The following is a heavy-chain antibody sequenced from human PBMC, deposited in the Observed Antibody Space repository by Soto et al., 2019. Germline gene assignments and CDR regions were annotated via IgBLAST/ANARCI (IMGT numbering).Heavy chain of an antibody. CDR2: IYYSGST. J-gene: IGHJ6*03. Sequence: SETLSLTCTVSGGSISSSSYYWGWIRQPPGKGLEWIGSIYYSGSTYYNPSLKSRVTISVDTSKNQFSLKLSSVTAADTAVYYCARHEDIVVVVGYMDVWGKGTTVTVSS. V-gene: IGHV4-39*01. CDR1: GGSISSSSYY. D-gene: IGHD2-15*01. CDR3: ARHEDIVVVVGYMDV.